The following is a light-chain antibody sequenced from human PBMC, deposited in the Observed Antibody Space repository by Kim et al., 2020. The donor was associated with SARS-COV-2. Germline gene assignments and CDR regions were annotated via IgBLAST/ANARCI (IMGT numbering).Light chain of an antibody. V-gene: IGKV1-12*01. J-gene: IGKJ2*01. CDR1: QRISSW. CDR2: AAS. Sequence: SESVGDRVTITCRASQRISSWLAWYQQKPGKAPNLLIFAASTLQSGVPSRFSGSGSGTDFTLTISSLQPEDSATYYCQQANSFPYTFGQGTKLEI. CDR3: QQANSFPYT.